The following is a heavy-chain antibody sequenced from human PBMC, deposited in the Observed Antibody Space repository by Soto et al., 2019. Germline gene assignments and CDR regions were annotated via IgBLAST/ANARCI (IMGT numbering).Heavy chain of an antibody. D-gene: IGHD6-13*01. V-gene: IGHV1-24*01. CDR2: FDPEDGNT. CDR3: ARERAAARRTWDYYGMDV. J-gene: IGHJ6*02. Sequence: SVKVSCKVSGYTLTELSMHWVRQAPGKGLEWMGGFDPEDGNTNYAQKLQGRVTMTKDTSTSTAYMELRSLRSDDTAVYYCARERAAARRTWDYYGMDVWGQGTTVTVSS. CDR1: GYTLTELS.